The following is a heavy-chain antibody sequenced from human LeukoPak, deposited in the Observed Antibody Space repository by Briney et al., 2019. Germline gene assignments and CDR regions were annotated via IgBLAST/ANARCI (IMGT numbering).Heavy chain of an antibody. CDR1: GFTFTNYW. CDR3: ATVSEF. Sequence: GGSLRLSCAASGFTFTNYWMHWVRQVPGKGLVWVAGINNDGTGTFYADSVKGRFTISRDNAKNTVYLQMNTLRPEDTALYHCATVSEFWRQGTLLSVSS. CDR2: INNDGTGT. V-gene: IGHV3-74*01. J-gene: IGHJ4*02.